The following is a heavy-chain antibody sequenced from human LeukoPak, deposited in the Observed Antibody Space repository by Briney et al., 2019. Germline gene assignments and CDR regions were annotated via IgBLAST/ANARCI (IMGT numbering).Heavy chain of an antibody. CDR1: GFAFNTYT. CDR2: ISSTGAYI. V-gene: IGHV3-21*01. Sequence: GGSLRLSYAASGFAFNTYTMNWVRQTPGKGLEWVSSISSTGAYIYHADSMDGRFTVSRDNARNLLYLHMNSLRAEDSAMYFCARVSSNPYSRGYYHFDYWGQGTLVTVSS. J-gene: IGHJ4*02. D-gene: IGHD6-25*01. CDR3: ARVSSNPYSRGYYHFDY.